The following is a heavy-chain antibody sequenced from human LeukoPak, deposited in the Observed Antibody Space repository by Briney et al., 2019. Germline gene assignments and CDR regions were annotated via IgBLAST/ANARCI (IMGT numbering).Heavy chain of an antibody. CDR2: ISSSGSTI. CDR1: GFTFSSYS. V-gene: IGHV3-48*01. CDR3: ARARSGDYFDY. D-gene: IGHD1-14*01. J-gene: IGHJ4*02. Sequence: GGSLRLSSAASGFTFSSYSMSWVRQAPGKGLEWVSYISSSGSTIYYADSVRGRFTISRDSAKNSLYLQMNSLRAEDTAVYYCARARSGDYFDYWGQGTLVTVSS.